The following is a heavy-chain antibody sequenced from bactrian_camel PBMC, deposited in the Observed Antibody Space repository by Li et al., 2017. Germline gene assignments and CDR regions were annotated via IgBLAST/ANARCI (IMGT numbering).Heavy chain of an antibody. CDR3: ANSGEAFNY. CDR1: GFTFGTRD. V-gene: IGHV3S6*01. J-gene: IGHJ4*01. Sequence: HVQLVESGGGLVQPGGSLRLSCATSGFTFGTRDMNWVRQAPGKGLEWVSRITISGSDTYYADSVKGRFTISRDNAENTLYLQLNNLEPEDTATYYCANSGEAFNYWGQGTQVTVS. CDR2: ITISGSDT. D-gene: IGHD2*01.